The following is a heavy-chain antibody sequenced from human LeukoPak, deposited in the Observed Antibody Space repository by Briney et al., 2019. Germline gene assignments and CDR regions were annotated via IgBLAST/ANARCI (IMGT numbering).Heavy chain of an antibody. D-gene: IGHD2-2*01. Sequence: SQTLSLTCAISGDSVSSNSVTWTWISQPPSRGLKWLGRTYYRSTWYNDYAVSVRGRITVNPDTSKNQFSLHLNSVTPEDTAVYYCARRLTQYDCFDPWGQGILVTVSS. J-gene: IGHJ5*02. CDR2: TYYRSTWYN. CDR1: GDSVSSNSVT. V-gene: IGHV6-1*01. CDR3: ARRLTQYDCFDP.